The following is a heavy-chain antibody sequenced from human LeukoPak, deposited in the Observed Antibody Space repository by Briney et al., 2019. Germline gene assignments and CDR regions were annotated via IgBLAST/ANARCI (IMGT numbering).Heavy chain of an antibody. Sequence: ASVKVSCKASGYTFTGYYMHWVRQAPGQGLEWMGWINPNSGGTNYAQKFQGRVTMTRDTSISTAYMEPSRLRSDDTAVYYCARDAPSYDYVWGSYPYWGQGTLVTVSS. J-gene: IGHJ4*02. CDR3: ARDAPSYDYVWGSYPY. CDR2: INPNSGGT. CDR1: GYTFTGYY. D-gene: IGHD3-16*02. V-gene: IGHV1-2*02.